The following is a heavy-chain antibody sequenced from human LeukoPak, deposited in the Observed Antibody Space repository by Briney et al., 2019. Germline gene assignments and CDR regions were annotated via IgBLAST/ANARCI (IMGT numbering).Heavy chain of an antibody. Sequence: QTLSLTCTFSGFSLSTSGMCVSWIRQPPGKALEWLARIDWDDDKYYSTSLKTRLTISKDTSKNQVVLTMTNMDPVDTAPDYWARNPFDNLNGNRYYLDYLGQGTLVTVSS. D-gene: IGHD3-9*01. CDR2: IDWDDDK. V-gene: IGHV2-70*11. CDR1: GFSLSTSGMC. CDR3: ARNPFDNLNGNRYYLDY. J-gene: IGHJ4*02.